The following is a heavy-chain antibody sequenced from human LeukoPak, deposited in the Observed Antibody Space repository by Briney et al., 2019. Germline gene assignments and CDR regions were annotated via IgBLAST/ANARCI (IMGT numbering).Heavy chain of an antibody. CDR3: ARARVTRYGDYDPYYYGMDV. J-gene: IGHJ6*02. D-gene: IGHD4-17*01. CDR1: GGTFSSYA. Sequence: SVKVSCKASGGTFSSYAISWVRQVPGQGLEWMGRIIPILGIANYAQKFQGRVTITADKSTSTAYMELSSLRSEDTAVYYCARARVTRYGDYDPYYYGMDVWGQGTTVTVSS. V-gene: IGHV1-69*04. CDR2: IIPILGIA.